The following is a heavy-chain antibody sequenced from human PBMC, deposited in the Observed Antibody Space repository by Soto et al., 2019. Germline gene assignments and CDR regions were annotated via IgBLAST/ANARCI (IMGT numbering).Heavy chain of an antibody. CDR3: VRDWSTFWGMDV. J-gene: IGHJ6*02. CDR1: GFTFSTYW. V-gene: IGHV3-7*01. Sequence: GSLRLSCSASGFTFSTYWMNLVLQAPGKGLEWVANIKQDGSEKYYVDSVKGRFAISRDNAKDSLFLQMNNLRAEDTAVYYCVRDWSTFWGMDVWGQGTTVTVSS. CDR2: IKQDGSEK.